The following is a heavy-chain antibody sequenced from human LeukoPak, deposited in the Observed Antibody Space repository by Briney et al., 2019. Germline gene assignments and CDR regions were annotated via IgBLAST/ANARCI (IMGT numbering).Heavy chain of an antibody. CDR2: IWNDGSKK. V-gene: IGHV3-33*03. CDR3: VRRSSGIPPYYFGY. Sequence: QPGRSLRLSCAASGFTFSSYGMNWVRQAPGKGLEWVAVIWNDGSKKYYADSVKGRFTISRDNAKNTLYLQMNSLRAEDTAVYYCVRRSSGIPPYYFGYWGQGTLVTVSS. D-gene: IGHD1-26*01. J-gene: IGHJ4*02. CDR1: GFTFSSYG.